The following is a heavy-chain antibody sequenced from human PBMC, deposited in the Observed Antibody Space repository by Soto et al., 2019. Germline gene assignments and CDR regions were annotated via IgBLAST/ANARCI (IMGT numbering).Heavy chain of an antibody. CDR1: GFTFSSYG. V-gene: IGHV3-30*03. CDR2: ISYDGSST. D-gene: IGHD2-21*01. J-gene: IGHJ4*02. CDR3: ARDSGGGDTFDY. Sequence: GGSLRLSCAASGFTFSSYGMHWVRQAPGKGLEWVAVISYDGSSTSYADSVKGRFTISRDNAKNTLYLQMNSLRAEDTAVYYCARDSGGGDTFDYWGQGTLVTVSS.